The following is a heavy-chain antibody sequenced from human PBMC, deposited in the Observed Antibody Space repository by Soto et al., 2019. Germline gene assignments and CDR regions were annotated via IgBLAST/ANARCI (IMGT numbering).Heavy chain of an antibody. Sequence: SETLSLTCTVSGGSINSYYWAWVRQPAGKGLEWIGHIYTTGSTNYNPSLKSRVTMSVDTSKNQFSLSLSSVTAADTAVYYCARGRGSAGTTYYFDYWGQGTLVTVSS. CDR1: GGSINSYY. J-gene: IGHJ4*02. D-gene: IGHD1-1*01. V-gene: IGHV4-4*07. CDR2: IYTTGST. CDR3: ARGRGSAGTTYYFDY.